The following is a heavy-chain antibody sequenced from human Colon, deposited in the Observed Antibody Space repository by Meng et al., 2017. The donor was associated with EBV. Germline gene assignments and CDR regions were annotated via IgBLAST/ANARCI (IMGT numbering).Heavy chain of an antibody. D-gene: IGHD3-22*01. Sequence: QVQLQESGPGLGKPSEXLSLTCAVSGGSISRSDWWSWVRQPPGKGLEWIGETSHSGSTDYSPSLKSRVTISLDKSKNQLSLKLNSVTAADTAVYYCASSDYYRSDYGGQGTLVTVSS. CDR1: GGSISRSDW. CDR2: TSHSGST. J-gene: IGHJ4*02. CDR3: ASSDYYRSDY. V-gene: IGHV4-4*02.